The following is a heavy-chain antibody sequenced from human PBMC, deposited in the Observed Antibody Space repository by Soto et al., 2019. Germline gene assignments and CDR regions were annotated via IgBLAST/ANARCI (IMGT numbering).Heavy chain of an antibody. CDR1: GFTFSNYS. V-gene: IGHV3-23*01. CDR3: AKALEIPCFDP. D-gene: IGHD2-2*02. Sequence: PGGFLRLSCAASGFTFSNYSISWVRQAPGRGLEWVSGISASGVSTYYADSVKGRFAISRDNSKNTLYLQMNSLRAEDTALYYCAKALEIPCFDPWGQGTLVTVSS. J-gene: IGHJ5*02. CDR2: ISASGVST.